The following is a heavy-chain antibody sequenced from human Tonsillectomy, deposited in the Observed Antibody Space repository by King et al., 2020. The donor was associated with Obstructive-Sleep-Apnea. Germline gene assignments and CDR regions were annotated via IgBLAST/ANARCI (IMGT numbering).Heavy chain of an antibody. V-gene: IGHV7-4-1*02. CDR3: ARGGYDSSGYYLHYFDY. CDR1: GYTFTNYA. Sequence: QLVQSGSELKKPGASVKVSCKASGYTFTNYAMNWVRQAPVQGLEWIGWINTNTGNPTYAQDFTGRFVFSLDTSVSTAYLQISSLKAEDTSVYYCARGGYDSSGYYLHYFDYWGQGTLVTVSS. J-gene: IGHJ4*02. D-gene: IGHD3-22*01. CDR2: INTNTGNP.